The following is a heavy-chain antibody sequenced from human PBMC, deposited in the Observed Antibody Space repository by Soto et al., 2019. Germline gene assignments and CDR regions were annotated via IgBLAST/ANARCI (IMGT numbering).Heavy chain of an antibody. CDR3: ARTLTHYGDLRGYFDY. CDR1: GGTFSSYA. J-gene: IGHJ4*02. D-gene: IGHD4-17*01. Sequence: QVQLVQSGAEVKKPGSSVKVSCKASGGTFSSYAISWVRQAPGQGLEWMGGIIPIFGTANYAQKFQGRVTITADESASTAYMELSSLRSEDTAVYYCARTLTHYGDLRGYFDYWGQGTLVTVSS. CDR2: IIPIFGTA. V-gene: IGHV1-69*12.